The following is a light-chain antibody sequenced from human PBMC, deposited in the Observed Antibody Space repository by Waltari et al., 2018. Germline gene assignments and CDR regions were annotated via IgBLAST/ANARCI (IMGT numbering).Light chain of an antibody. J-gene: IGKJ1*01. CDR2: WAS. CDR3: QQYYDVPWT. CDR1: QSVLYSSNNKNY. Sequence: DIVMTQSPDSLAVSPCARATINCQSSQSVLYSSNNKNYLAWYQQKVGQPPKLLIYWASTRESGVPDRFSGSGSGTDFTLTISSLQAEDVAVYYCQQYYDVPWTFGQGTKVEIK. V-gene: IGKV4-1*01.